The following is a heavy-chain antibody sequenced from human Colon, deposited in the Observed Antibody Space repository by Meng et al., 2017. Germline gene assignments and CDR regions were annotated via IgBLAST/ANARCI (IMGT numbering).Heavy chain of an antibody. V-gene: IGHV3-15*01. D-gene: IGHD6-19*01. CDR1: GFSFTNAY. J-gene: IGHJ4*02. CDR2: IKNKADGGTT. CDR3: ATYGSGHPA. Sequence: EVQLVESGGGLVEPGGSLRLSWTGSGFSFTNAYMSWVRQAPGKGPEWVGRIKNKADGGTTDYTAPLKDRFSISRDDSKNTVYLQMNSLKTEDTVLYYCATYGSGHPAGGQGTLVTVSS.